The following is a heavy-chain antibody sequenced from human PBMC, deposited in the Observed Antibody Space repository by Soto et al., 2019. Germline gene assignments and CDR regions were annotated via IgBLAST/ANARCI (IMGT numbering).Heavy chain of an antibody. J-gene: IGHJ4*02. CDR2: INPNSGGT. CDR1: GYTFTGYY. CDR3: AREGVVTAIGHYFDY. D-gene: IGHD2-21*02. Sequence: QVQLVQSGAEVKKPGASVKVSCKASGYTFTGYYMHWVRQAPGQGLEWMGWINPNSGGTNYAQKFQGRVTMTSDTSISTAYMELSRLRSDDTAVYYCAREGVVTAIGHYFDYLGQGTLVTVSS. V-gene: IGHV1-2*02.